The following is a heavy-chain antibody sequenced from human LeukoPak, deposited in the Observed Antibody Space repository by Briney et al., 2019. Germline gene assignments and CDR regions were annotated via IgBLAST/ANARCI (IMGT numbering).Heavy chain of an antibody. CDR1: GFTFSSYG. CDR2: IWYDGSDR. J-gene: IGHJ6*02. CDR3: VRKQTYGMDV. V-gene: IGHV3-33*01. Sequence: GGSLRLSCAASGFTFSSYGMHWVRQAPGKGLEWVAVIWYDGSDRYCADSVKGRFTISRDNSKNTLYLQMNSVRAEDTAVYYCVRKQTYGMDVWGQGTAVTVSS.